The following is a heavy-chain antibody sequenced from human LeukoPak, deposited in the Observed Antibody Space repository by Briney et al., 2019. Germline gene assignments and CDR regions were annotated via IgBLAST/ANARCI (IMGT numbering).Heavy chain of an antibody. J-gene: IGHJ5*02. CDR1: GFTFSSYA. CDR3: ARYDHESNWFDP. CDR2: ISYDGSNK. D-gene: IGHD1-1*01. V-gene: IGHV3-30-3*01. Sequence: GGSLRLSCAASGFTFSSYAMHWVRQAPGKGLEWVAVISYDGSNKYYADSVKGRFTISRDNSKNTLYLQMNSLRAEDTAVYYCARYDHESNWFDPWGQGTLVTVSS.